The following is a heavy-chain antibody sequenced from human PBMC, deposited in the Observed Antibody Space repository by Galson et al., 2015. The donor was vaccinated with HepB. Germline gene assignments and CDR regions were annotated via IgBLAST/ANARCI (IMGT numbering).Heavy chain of an antibody. CDR1: GYTLTELS. Sequence: SVKVSCKVSGYTLTELSMHWVRQAPGKGLEWMGGFDPEDGETIYAQKFQGRVTMTEDASTDTAYMELSSLRSEDTAVYYCATIPWEVGASGFDPWGQGTLVTVSS. CDR3: ATIPWEVGASGFDP. D-gene: IGHD1-26*01. J-gene: IGHJ5*02. V-gene: IGHV1-24*01. CDR2: FDPEDGET.